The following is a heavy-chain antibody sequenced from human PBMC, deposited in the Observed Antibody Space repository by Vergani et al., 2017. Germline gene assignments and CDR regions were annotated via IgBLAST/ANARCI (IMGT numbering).Heavy chain of an antibody. V-gene: IGHV3-48*04. CDR3: ARAKYYYDSSGYYDYYYYMDV. Sequence: EVQLVESGGGLVQPWGSLRLSCAASGFTFSSYSMNWVRQAPGKGLEWVSYISSSSSTIYYADSVKGRFTISRDNAKNSLYLQMNSLRAEDTAVYYCARAKYYYDSSGYYDYYYYMDVWGKGTTVTVSS. CDR1: GFTFSSYS. D-gene: IGHD3-22*01. CDR2: ISSSSSTI. J-gene: IGHJ6*03.